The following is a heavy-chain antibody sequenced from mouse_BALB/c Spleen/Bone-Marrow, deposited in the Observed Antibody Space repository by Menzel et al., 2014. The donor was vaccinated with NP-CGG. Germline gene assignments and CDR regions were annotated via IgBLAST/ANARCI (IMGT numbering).Heavy chain of an antibody. CDR1: GYTFTSYW. CDR3: ARESYYYENYAMDY. CDR2: IAPGSGST. V-gene: IGHV1S41*01. Sequence: DLVKPGSSVKLSCKASGYTFTSYWINWIKQRPGQGLEWIGRIAPGSGSTYYNEMFKGKATLTVDTSSSTAYIRLSSLSSEDSAVYFCARESYYYENYAMDYWGQGTSVTVSS. D-gene: IGHD1-1*01. J-gene: IGHJ4*01.